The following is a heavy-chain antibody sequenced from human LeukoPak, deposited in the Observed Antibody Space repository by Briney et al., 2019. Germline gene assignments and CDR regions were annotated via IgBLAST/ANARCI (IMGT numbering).Heavy chain of an antibody. V-gene: IGHV1-18*01. CDR2: ISGYNGNT. Sequence: ASVKVSCKASGYTFTSYGISWVRQAPGQGLEWMGWISGYNGNTNYAQKLQGRVTMTTDTSTSTAYMELRSLRSDDTAVYYCARDPEYRIAVAGKRGRYFDYWGQGTLVTVSS. D-gene: IGHD6-19*01. J-gene: IGHJ4*02. CDR3: ARDPEYRIAVAGKRGRYFDY. CDR1: GYTFTSYG.